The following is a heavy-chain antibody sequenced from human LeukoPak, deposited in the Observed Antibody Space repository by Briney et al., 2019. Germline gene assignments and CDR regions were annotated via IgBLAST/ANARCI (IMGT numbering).Heavy chain of an antibody. J-gene: IGHJ4*02. CDR2: IRYDGSNK. CDR3: AKGFYGDYGGNFDY. V-gene: IGHV3-30*02. Sequence: GGSLRLSCAASGFTFSSYGMHWVRQAPGKGLEWVAFIRYDGSNKYYADSVKGRFTISRDNSKNTLYLQMNSLRAEDTALYYCAKGFYGDYGGNFDYWGQGTLVTVSS. CDR1: GFTFSSYG. D-gene: IGHD4-17*01.